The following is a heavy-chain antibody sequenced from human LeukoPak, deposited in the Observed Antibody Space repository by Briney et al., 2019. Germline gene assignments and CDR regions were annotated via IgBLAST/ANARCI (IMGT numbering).Heavy chain of an antibody. J-gene: IGHJ3*02. CDR1: GFTFSSYE. D-gene: IGHD3-10*01. CDR2: ISSSGSTI. CDR3: ARPFSGSAFDI. Sequence: PGGSLRLSCAASGFTFSSYEMNWVRQAPGKGLEWVSYISSSGSTIYYADSVKGRFTISRDNARNSLYLQMNSLRAEDTAVYYCARPFSGSAFDIWGQGTIVTVSS. V-gene: IGHV3-48*03.